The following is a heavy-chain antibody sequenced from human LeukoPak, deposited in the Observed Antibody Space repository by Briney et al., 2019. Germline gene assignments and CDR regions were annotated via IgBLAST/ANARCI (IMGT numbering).Heavy chain of an antibody. D-gene: IGHD1-1*01. Sequence: SETLSLTCTVSGGSISSYYWSWIRQPPGKGLEWIGYIYYSGSTNYNPSLKSRVTISVDTSKNQFSLKLSSVTAADTAVYYCARPRYDNWSDPWGQGTLVTVSS. CDR2: IYYSGST. J-gene: IGHJ5*02. CDR3: ARPRYDNWSDP. V-gene: IGHV4-59*08. CDR1: GGSISSYY.